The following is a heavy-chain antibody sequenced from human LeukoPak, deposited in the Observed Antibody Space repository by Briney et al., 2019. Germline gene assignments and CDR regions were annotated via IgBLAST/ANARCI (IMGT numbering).Heavy chain of an antibody. D-gene: IGHD3/OR15-3a*01. CDR2: IRNKDDSYAT. V-gene: IGHV3-73*01. Sequence: PGGSLRLSCAGSGFTFSGSPMHWVRQASGKGLEWVGRIRNKDDSYATVYGASEKGRFTISRDDSKNTAYLQMNNLKTEDTAMYYCTLSLDDAFDVWGQGTMVTVSS. CDR3: TLSLDDAFDV. CDR1: GFTFSGSP. J-gene: IGHJ3*01.